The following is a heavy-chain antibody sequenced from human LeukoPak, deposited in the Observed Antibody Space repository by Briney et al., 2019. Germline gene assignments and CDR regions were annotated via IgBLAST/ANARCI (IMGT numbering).Heavy chain of an antibody. Sequence: SQTLSLTCAISGDSFSSNSAAWNWIRQSPSRGLEWLGRTYYRSKWYNDYAVSVKSRITINPDTSKNQFSLQLNSVTAADTAVYYCARDVGYSSANIDYWGQGTLVTVSS. V-gene: IGHV6-1*01. J-gene: IGHJ4*02. CDR3: ARDVGYSSANIDY. D-gene: IGHD6-19*01. CDR1: GDSFSSNSAA. CDR2: TYYRSKWYN.